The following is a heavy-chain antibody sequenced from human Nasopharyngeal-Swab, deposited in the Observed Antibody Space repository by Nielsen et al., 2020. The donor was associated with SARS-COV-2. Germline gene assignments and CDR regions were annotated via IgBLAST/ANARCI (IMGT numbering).Heavy chain of an antibody. D-gene: IGHD6-6*01. CDR3: ARGEYSSSAGDFDY. V-gene: IGHV4-34*01. CDR1: GGSFSGYY. J-gene: IGHJ4*02. Sequence: LFCAVYGGSFSGYYWSWIRQPPGKGLEWIGEINHSGSTNYNPSLKSRVTISVDTSKNQFSLKLSSVTAADTAVYYCARGEYSSSAGDFDYWGQGTLVTVSS. CDR2: INHSGST.